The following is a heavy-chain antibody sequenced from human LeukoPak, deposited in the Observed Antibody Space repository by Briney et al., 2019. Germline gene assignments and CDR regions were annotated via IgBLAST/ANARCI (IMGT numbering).Heavy chain of an antibody. CDR2: ISSSSSYI. V-gene: IGHV3-21*01. Sequence: PGVSLRLSCAAPGFTFSSYTMNWVRQAPGKGLEWVSSISSSSSYIYYADSVKGRFTISRANAKNSLYLQMTSLRAEDTAVYYCTRDLRHENFDYGGQGSLVTVSS. D-gene: IGHD6-25*01. J-gene: IGHJ4*02. CDR1: GFTFSSYT. CDR3: TRDLRHENFDY.